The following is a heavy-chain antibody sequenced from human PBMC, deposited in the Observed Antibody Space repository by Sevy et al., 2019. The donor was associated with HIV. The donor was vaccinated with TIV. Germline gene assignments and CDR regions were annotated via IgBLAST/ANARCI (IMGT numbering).Heavy chain of an antibody. CDR1: GFIFSSYG. J-gene: IGHJ6*02. Sequence: GGSLRLSCAASGFIFSSYGMHWVRQAPGKGLEWVTFIRNDGSTKYYADSVRGRFTISRDNSKRTVYLQMSRLRPEDTAVYYCAKAPHRGVTTSYGMDVWGQGTTVTVSS. D-gene: IGHD4-17*01. CDR3: AKAPHRGVTTSYGMDV. V-gene: IGHV3-30*02. CDR2: IRNDGSTK.